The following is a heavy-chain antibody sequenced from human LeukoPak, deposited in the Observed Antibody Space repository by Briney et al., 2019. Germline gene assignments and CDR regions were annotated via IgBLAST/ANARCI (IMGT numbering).Heavy chain of an antibody. CDR3: ARDQDGATFLDY. Sequence: PSETLSLTCTVSGGSVSSRSYYWRWIRQPPGKRLEWIVYCYYSGITNYNPSLKSQVTMSVDTSKNQFSLKLTSVTAADTAVYYCARDQDGATFLDYWGQGALVTVSS. J-gene: IGHJ4*02. V-gene: IGHV4-61*01. CDR2: CYYSGIT. D-gene: IGHD1-26*01. CDR1: GGSVSSRSYY.